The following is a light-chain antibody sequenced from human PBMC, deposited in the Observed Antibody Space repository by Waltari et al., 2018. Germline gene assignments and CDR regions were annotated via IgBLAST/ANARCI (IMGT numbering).Light chain of an antibody. CDR1: QTILYRSNNKNY. CDR2: WAS. CDR3: QQYYNTPWT. J-gene: IGKJ1*01. V-gene: IGKV4-1*01. Sequence: DIVMTQSPDSLAVSLGERATINCKSSQTILYRSNNKNYLAWYQQKPGHPPKLLIYWASTRESGVPDRFGGSGSGTHFTLTINSLQAEDVAVYYCQQYYNTPWTFGQGTKVEIK.